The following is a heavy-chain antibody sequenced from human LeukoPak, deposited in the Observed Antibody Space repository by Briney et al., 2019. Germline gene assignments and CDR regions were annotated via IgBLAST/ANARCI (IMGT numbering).Heavy chain of an antibody. Sequence: SETLSLTCTVSGGSISSYYWSWIRQPPGKGLEWIGYIYYSGSTNYNPSLKSRVTISVDTSKNQFSLKLSSVTAADTAVYYCARTSGMTTAYYYHMDVWGKGTTVTVSS. CDR2: IYYSGST. V-gene: IGHV4-59*01. D-gene: IGHD4-11*01. CDR1: GGSISSYY. CDR3: ARTSGMTTAYYYHMDV. J-gene: IGHJ6*03.